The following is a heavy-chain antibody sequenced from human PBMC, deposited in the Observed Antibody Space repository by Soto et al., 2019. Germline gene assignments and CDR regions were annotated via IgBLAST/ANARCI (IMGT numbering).Heavy chain of an antibody. V-gene: IGHV6-1*01. J-gene: IGHJ5*02. Sequence: SQTPSLTSAMSRGSLSSNIDAWNSIRQSPSRGLEWLGRTYYRSKWYNDYAVSVKSRITINPDTSKNKFSLQLNSVTPEDTAVYYCARDGGSGWYYNWFDPWGQGTMVTVSS. D-gene: IGHD6-19*01. CDR1: RGSLSSNIDA. CDR3: ARDGGSGWYYNWFDP. CDR2: TYYRSKWYN.